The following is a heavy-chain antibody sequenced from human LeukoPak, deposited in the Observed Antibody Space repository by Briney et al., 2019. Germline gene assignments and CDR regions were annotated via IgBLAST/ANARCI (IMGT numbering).Heavy chain of an antibody. J-gene: IGHJ6*03. D-gene: IGHD3-3*01. CDR1: GYTFTGYY. CDR2: INPNSGGT. Sequence: ASVKVSCKASGYTFTGYYMHWVRQAPGQGLGWMGWINPNSGGTNYAQKFQGRVTMTRDTSISTAYMELSRLRSDDTAVYYCARDRNRITIFGVVNCYMDVWGKGTTVTVSS. CDR3: ARDRNRITIFGVVNCYMDV. V-gene: IGHV1-2*02.